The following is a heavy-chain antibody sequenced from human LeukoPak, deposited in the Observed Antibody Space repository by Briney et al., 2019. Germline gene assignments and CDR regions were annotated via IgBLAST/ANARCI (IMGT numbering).Heavy chain of an antibody. CDR2: IYTSGST. J-gene: IGHJ3*02. CDR1: GGSISSYY. D-gene: IGHD5-24*01. CDR3: ARHNRWLPPDI. V-gene: IGHV4-4*09. Sequence: SETLSLTCTVSGGSISSYYWSWLRQPPGKGLEWIGCIYTSGSTNYNPSLKSRVTISVDTSKNQFSLYLSSVTAADTAVYYCARHNRWLPPDIWGQGAMVTVSS.